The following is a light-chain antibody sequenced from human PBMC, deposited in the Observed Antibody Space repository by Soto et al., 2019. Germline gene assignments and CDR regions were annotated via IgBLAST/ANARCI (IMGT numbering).Light chain of an antibody. J-gene: IGLJ3*02. CDR3: SSYTSKSISCV. CDR1: SSDVGGYNY. Sequence: QSALTQPASVSGSPGQSITISCTGTSSDVGGYNYVSWYQKYPGKAPKLMIFEVSHRASAVPPRFSGSKSGNTASLTISGLQAEDEADYYCSSYTSKSISCVFGSGTKLTVL. CDR2: EVS. V-gene: IGLV2-14*01.